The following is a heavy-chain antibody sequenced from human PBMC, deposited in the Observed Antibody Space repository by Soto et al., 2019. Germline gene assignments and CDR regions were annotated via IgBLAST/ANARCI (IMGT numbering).Heavy chain of an antibody. V-gene: IGHV3-23*01. Sequence: DVQLLESGGGLVQPGGYLRLSCAASGFTFSSYAMSWVRQAPGKGLEWVSAISGRGGSADYVDSVKGRFTISRDNSQKTMYQQMNSVRAEDKAVYCCAKVQAYSYGPGAYFEYWGQGTLVTVSS. J-gene: IGHJ4*02. CDR2: ISGRGGSA. CDR1: GFTFSSYA. D-gene: IGHD5-18*01. CDR3: AKVQAYSYGPGAYFEY.